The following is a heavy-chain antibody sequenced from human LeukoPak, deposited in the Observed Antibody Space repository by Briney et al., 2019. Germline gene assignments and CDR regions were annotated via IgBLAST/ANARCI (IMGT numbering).Heavy chain of an antibody. CDR1: GYTFTGYY. CDR2: INSDSGFT. D-gene: IGHD3-9*01. CDR3: ARNFDMKGFDP. Sequence: ASVKVSCKASGYTFTGYYMNWVRQGPGQGIEWMGWINSDSGFTKYAQKFQGRVTMTRDTSITTVYMDLTRLTSDDTAVYYCARNFDMKGFDPWGQGTLVTVSS. J-gene: IGHJ5*02. V-gene: IGHV1-2*02.